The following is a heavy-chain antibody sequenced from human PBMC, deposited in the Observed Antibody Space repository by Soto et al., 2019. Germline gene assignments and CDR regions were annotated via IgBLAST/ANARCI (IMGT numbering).Heavy chain of an antibody. D-gene: IGHD2-2*01. CDR3: ARGIGRSSTIFDAFDI. V-gene: IGHV3-64*02. CDR1: GFTFSSYA. CDR2: ISSNGGST. J-gene: IGHJ3*02. Sequence: GGSLRLSCAASGFTFSSYAMHWVRQAPGKGLEYVSAISSNGGSTYYADSVKGRFTISRDNSKKTLYLQMGSLRAEDMAVDYWARGIGRSSTIFDAFDIWGQGTMVTVSS.